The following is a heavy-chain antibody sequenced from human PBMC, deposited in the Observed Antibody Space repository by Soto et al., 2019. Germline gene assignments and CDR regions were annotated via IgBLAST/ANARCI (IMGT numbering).Heavy chain of an antibody. D-gene: IGHD3-10*01. Sequence: ASVKVSCKVSGYTLTELSMRWVRQAPGQGLEWMGWINPNSGGTNYAQKFQGWVTMTRDTSISTAYMELSRLRSDDTAVYYCARDPGVYYYYGMDVWGQGTTVTVSS. V-gene: IGHV1-2*04. CDR1: GYTLTELS. J-gene: IGHJ6*02. CDR2: INPNSGGT. CDR3: ARDPGVYYYYGMDV.